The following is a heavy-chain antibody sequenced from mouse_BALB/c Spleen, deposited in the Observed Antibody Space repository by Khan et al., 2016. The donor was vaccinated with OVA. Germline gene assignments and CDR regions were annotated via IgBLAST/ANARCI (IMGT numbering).Heavy chain of an antibody. CDR1: GYTFKNHG. Sequence: QIQLVQSGPELKKPGETVKISCKASGYTFKNHGMNWVKQAPGKGLKWMGWINTYTGEPTYVEDFKVRFAFSLETSASTAYLQINNLKNEDTATYFCERPPFFSYVMVYWGQGTSVTVSS. CDR2: INTYTGEP. CDR3: ERPPFFSYVMVY. V-gene: IGHV9-3-1*01. J-gene: IGHJ4*01.